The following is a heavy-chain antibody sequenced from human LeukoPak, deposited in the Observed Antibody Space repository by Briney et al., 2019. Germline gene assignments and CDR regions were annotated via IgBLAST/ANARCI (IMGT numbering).Heavy chain of an antibody. CDR1: GGSISSGGYY. J-gene: IGHJ4*02. D-gene: IGHD3-10*01. V-gene: IGHV4-31*03. CDR3: ARFQGHYGSGSYYNELDY. Sequence: PSETLSLTCTVSGGSISSGGYYWSWIRQHPGKGLEWIGYIYYSGSTYYNPSLKSRVTISVDTSKNQFSLKLSSVTAADTAVYYCARFQGHYGSGSYYNELDYWGQGTLVTVSS. CDR2: IYYSGST.